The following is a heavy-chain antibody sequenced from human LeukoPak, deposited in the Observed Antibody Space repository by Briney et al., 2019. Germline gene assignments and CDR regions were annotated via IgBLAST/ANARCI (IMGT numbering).Heavy chain of an antibody. CDR3: ARVEYYYDSSGYSTDY. D-gene: IGHD3-22*01. V-gene: IGHV1-69*13. Sequence: SVKVSCKASGGTFTSHAISWVRQAPGQGLGWMGGIIPIFGTANYAQKFQGRVTITADESTSTAYMELSSLRSEDTAVYYCARVEYYYDSSGYSTDYWGQGTLVTVSS. J-gene: IGHJ4*02. CDR2: IIPIFGTA. CDR1: GGTFTSHA.